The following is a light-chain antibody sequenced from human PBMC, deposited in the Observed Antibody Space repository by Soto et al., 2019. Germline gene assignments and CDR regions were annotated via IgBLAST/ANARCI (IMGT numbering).Light chain of an antibody. CDR3: QQSYTTPRT. J-gene: IGKJ1*01. Sequence: DIPMTQSPSSLSASVGDRVSVTCRASQSISTFLNWYQQRPGEAPKLLIYAASSLQGGVPSRFSGSGSGADFTLTIGSLQPEDFATYYCQQSYTTPRTCGQGPKVEVK. CDR2: AAS. CDR1: QSISTF. V-gene: IGKV1-39*01.